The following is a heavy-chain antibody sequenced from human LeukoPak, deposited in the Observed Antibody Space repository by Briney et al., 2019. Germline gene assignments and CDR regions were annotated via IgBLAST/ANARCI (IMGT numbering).Heavy chain of an antibody. J-gene: IGHJ3*02. CDR1: GFTFSSYG. CDR2: ISYDGSNK. Sequence: GGSLRLSCAASGFTFSSYGMHWVRQAPGKGLEWVAVISYDGSNKYYADSVKGRFTISRDNSKNTLYLQMNSLRAEDTAVYYCARVDDLDAFDIRGQGTMVTVSS. V-gene: IGHV3-30*03. CDR3: ARVDDLDAFDI. D-gene: IGHD2-2*03.